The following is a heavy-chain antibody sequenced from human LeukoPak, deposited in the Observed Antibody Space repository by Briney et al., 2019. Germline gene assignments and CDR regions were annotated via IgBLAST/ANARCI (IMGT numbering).Heavy chain of an antibody. D-gene: IGHD3-22*01. CDR1: GYTFTSYG. J-gene: IGHJ4*02. V-gene: IGHV1-18*01. CDR3: ATPDYYDSSGYYYDY. CDR2: ISAYNGNT. Sequence: ASVKVSCKASGYTFTSYGISWVRQAPGQGLEWMGWISAYNGNTNYAQKLQGRVTMTEDTSTDTAYMELSSLRSEDTAVYYCATPDYYDSSGYYYDYWGQGTLVTVSS.